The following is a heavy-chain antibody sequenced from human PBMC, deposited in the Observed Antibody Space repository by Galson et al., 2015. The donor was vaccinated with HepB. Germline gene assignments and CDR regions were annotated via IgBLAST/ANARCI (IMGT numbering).Heavy chain of an antibody. J-gene: IGHJ4*02. CDR2: ISSGGSTT. Sequence: SLRLSCAASGFTFSDYYMSWIRQSPWQGLDWLAYISSGGSTTYYVDSVKGRFTISRDNAKNSLFLQMNSLRAEDTALYYCAIGGIKNAIVGAPYWGQGTLVTVSS. CDR1: GFTFSDYY. CDR3: AIGGIKNAIVGAPY. V-gene: IGHV3-11*01. D-gene: IGHD1-26*01.